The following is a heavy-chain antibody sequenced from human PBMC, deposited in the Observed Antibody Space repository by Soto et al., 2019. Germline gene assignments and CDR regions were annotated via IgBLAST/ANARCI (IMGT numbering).Heavy chain of an antibody. Sequence: SETLSLTCAVYGGSFSGYYWSWIRQPPGKGLEWIGEINHSGSTNYNPSLKSRVTISVDTSKNQFSLKLSSVTAADTAVYYCARREYSSVLGMDVWGQGTTVTVSS. CDR2: INHSGST. J-gene: IGHJ6*02. V-gene: IGHV4-34*01. D-gene: IGHD6-6*01. CDR3: ARREYSSVLGMDV. CDR1: GGSFSGYY.